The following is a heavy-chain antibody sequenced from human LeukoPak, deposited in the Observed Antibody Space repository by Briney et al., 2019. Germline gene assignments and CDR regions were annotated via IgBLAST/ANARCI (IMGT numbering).Heavy chain of an antibody. D-gene: IGHD1-1*01. J-gene: IGHJ4*02. V-gene: IGHV3-30*04. CDR1: GFTFSNFA. Sequence: GGSLRLSCAATGFTFSNFAMHWVRQAPGKGLEWVAVVSYDGSYKYYADSVKGRFTISRDNYKNTLYLQMNSPRAEDTAVYYCARAPGYGAAYYFDYWGQGTLVTVSS. CDR3: ARAPGYGAAYYFDY. CDR2: VSYDGSYK.